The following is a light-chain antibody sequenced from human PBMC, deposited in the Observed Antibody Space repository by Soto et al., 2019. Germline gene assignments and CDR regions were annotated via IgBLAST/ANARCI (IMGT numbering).Light chain of an antibody. Sequence: QSVLTQPASVSGSPGQSVTISCPGTSSDVGAYNYVSWYQQHPGKAPKVMIYDVSNRPSGISNRFSGSKSGNTASLTISGLQPEDEADYYCSSYTSSGTDVFGTGTKVTVL. V-gene: IGLV2-14*01. CDR1: SSDVGAYNY. J-gene: IGLJ1*01. CDR2: DVS. CDR3: SSYTSSGTDV.